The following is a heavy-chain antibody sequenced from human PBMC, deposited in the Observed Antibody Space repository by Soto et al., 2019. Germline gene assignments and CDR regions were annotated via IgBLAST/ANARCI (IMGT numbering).Heavy chain of an antibody. V-gene: IGHV4-59*01. CDR3: TKIHNGGWSDY. D-gene: IGHD6-19*01. CDR1: GGSISGYY. Sequence: PSETLSLTCTVSGGSISGYYWSWIRQPPGKGLEWIGYIHYSGSTEYNPSLESRVTISVDTAKNQFSLKLSSVTAADSAVYYCTKIHNGGWSDYWGQGTLVTVS. J-gene: IGHJ4*02. CDR2: IHYSGST.